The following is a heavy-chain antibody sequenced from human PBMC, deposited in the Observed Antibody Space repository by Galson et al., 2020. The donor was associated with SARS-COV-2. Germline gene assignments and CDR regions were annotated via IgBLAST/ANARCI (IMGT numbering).Heavy chain of an antibody. CDR2: LHSPGTT. Sequence: SETLSLTCSVSGGPISSGAYFWTWISQYPGKGLEWIGHLHSPGTTYYSPSLRSRLTISLDTSENQFSLKLTSVTAADTAVYYCASSEGITFGEGFDYWGQGTLVTVSS. J-gene: IGHJ4*02. CDR1: GGPISSGAYF. CDR3: ASSEGITFGEGFDY. D-gene: IGHD3-16*01. V-gene: IGHV4-31*03.